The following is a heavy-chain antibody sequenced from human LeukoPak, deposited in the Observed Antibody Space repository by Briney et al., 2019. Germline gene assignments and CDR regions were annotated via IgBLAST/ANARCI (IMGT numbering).Heavy chain of an antibody. Sequence: PSETLSLTCAVYGGSFSGYYWSWIRQPPGKGLEWIGEINHSGSTNYNPSLKSRVTISVDTSKNQFSLKLSSVTAADTAVYYCARGDRVRYCSCTSCYRTYNWFDPWGQGTLVTVSS. D-gene: IGHD2-2*02. V-gene: IGHV4-34*01. CDR3: ARGDRVRYCSCTSCYRTYNWFDP. CDR1: GGSFSGYY. J-gene: IGHJ5*02. CDR2: INHSGST.